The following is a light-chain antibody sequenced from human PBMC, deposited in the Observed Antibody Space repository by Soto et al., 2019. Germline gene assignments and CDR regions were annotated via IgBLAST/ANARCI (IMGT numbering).Light chain of an antibody. V-gene: IGLV6-57*02. CDR3: QSYDSNNHVI. CDR2: EDD. CDR1: SGSIASNY. J-gene: IGLJ2*01. Sequence: NFMLTQPHSVSASPGETVTISCTGISGSIASNYVQWYQQRPGGAPTAVIFEDDLRPSVVPARFSGSVDSSSNSASLTISGLKTEDEADYYCQSYDSNNHVIFGGGTKLTVL.